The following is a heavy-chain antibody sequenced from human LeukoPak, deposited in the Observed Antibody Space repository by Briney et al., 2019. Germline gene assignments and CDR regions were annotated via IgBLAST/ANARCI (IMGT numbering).Heavy chain of an antibody. Sequence: GGSLRLSCAASGFTFSSYAMSWVRQAPGKGLEWVSAISGSGGSTYYADSVKGRFTISRDNSKNTLYLQMNSLRAEDTAVYYCAKDIAWFGEYDTVAFDYWGQGTLVTVSS. V-gene: IGHV3-23*01. CDR2: ISGSGGST. CDR3: AKDIAWFGEYDTVAFDY. CDR1: GFTFSSYA. D-gene: IGHD3-10*01. J-gene: IGHJ4*02.